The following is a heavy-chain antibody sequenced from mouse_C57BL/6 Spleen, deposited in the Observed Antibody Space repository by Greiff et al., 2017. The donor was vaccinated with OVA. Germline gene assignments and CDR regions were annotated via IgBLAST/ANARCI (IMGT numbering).Heavy chain of an antibody. CDR2: IRSKSNNYAT. D-gene: IGHD1-1*01. Sequence: EVKLMESGGGLVQPKGSLKLSCAASGFSFNTYAMNWVRQAPGKGLEWVARIRSKSNNYATYYADSVKDRFTISRDDSESMLYLQMNNLKTEDTAMYYCVRQTVVARSGAMDYWGQGTSVTVSS. CDR1: GFSFNTYA. CDR3: VRQTVVARSGAMDY. V-gene: IGHV10-1*01. J-gene: IGHJ4*01.